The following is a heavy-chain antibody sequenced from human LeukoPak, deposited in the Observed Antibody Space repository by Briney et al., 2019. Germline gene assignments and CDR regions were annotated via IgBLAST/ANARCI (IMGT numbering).Heavy chain of an antibody. D-gene: IGHD3-10*01. CDR1: GYTFTSYG. Sequence: ASVKVSCKASGYTFTSYGISWVRQAPGQGVQWMGWINPNSGDTHFPQKFQGRVTMTTDTSITTAYMELSRLRSDDTAVYYCARGGNYGSGTYTAFDYWGQGALVTVSS. V-gene: IGHV1-2*02. CDR3: ARGGNYGSGTYTAFDY. CDR2: INPNSGDT. J-gene: IGHJ4*02.